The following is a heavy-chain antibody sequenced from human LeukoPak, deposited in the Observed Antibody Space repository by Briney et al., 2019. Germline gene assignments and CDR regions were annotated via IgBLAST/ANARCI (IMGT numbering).Heavy chain of an antibody. CDR1: GFTFRYYS. CDR2: ISTTSSFI. D-gene: IGHD1-26*01. V-gene: IGHV3-48*02. J-gene: IGHJ6*02. CDR3: ARDLGSGSNYRYYYGMDV. Sequence: PGGSLRLSCAASGFTFRYYSMNWVRQAPGKWLEWVTFISTTSSFIYYADSVKGRFTISRDNAKNSLYLQMNSLRDEDTAVYYCARDLGSGSNYRYYYGMDVWGQGTTVTVSS.